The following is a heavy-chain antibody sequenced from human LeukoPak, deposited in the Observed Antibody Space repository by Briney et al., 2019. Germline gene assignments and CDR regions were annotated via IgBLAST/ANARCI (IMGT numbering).Heavy chain of an antibody. CDR3: ARLVRYSGYDPFDY. CDR1: GYRFSSYW. Sequence: GESLKISCQAFGYRFSSYWIAWVRQMPGRGLEWMGVIYPDDFDTRYNPSFEGQITISADKLINTAYLQRGSLKASDTAIYYCARLVRYSGYDPFDYWGQGTLVTVSS. V-gene: IGHV5-51*01. J-gene: IGHJ4*02. CDR2: IYPDDFDT. D-gene: IGHD5-12*01.